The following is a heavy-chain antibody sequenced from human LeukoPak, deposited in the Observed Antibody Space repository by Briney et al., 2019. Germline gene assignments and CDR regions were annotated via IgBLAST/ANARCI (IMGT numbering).Heavy chain of an antibody. CDR3: ARQRAHGTWAFDY. J-gene: IGHJ4*02. D-gene: IGHD1-26*01. CDR2: VYHSGGI. V-gene: IGHV4-39*01. CDR1: RGSISSRSDY. Sequence: SETLSLTCTVSRGSISSRSDYWWAWIRQPPGQGLEWIGSVYHSGGIYYNPSLKSRLTISVDTSKDHFSLNLAPVTAADTAVYYCARQRAHGTWAFDYWGQGTLLTVSS.